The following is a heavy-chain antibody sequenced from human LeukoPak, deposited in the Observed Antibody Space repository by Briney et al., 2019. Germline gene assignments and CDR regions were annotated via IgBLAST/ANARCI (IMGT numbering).Heavy chain of an antibody. V-gene: IGHV4-34*01. CDR3: ARGYCSSTSCSYCGMDV. CDR1: GGSFSGYY. Sequence: PSETLSLTCAVYGGSFSGYYWSWIRQPPGKGLEWIGEINHSGSTNYNPSLKSRVTISVDTSKNQFSLKLSSVTAADTAVYYCARGYCSSTSCSYCGMDVWGQGTTVTVSS. D-gene: IGHD2-2*01. CDR2: INHSGST. J-gene: IGHJ6*02.